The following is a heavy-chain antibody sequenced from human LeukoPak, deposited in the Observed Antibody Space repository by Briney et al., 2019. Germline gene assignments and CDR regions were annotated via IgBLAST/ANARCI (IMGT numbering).Heavy chain of an antibody. Sequence: PGGPLRLSCSASGFIFNEFYMSWIRQAPGKGLECVSYVTTTGDPVYYTDSVKGRFTISRDNAKNSLFLQMTSLRDEDTAVYYCARLVIDSPSSYYMDVWGNGTTVTVSS. V-gene: IGHV3-11*04. CDR3: ARLVIDSPSSYYMDV. CDR2: VTTTGDPV. J-gene: IGHJ6*03. D-gene: IGHD2-21*01. CDR1: GFIFNEFY.